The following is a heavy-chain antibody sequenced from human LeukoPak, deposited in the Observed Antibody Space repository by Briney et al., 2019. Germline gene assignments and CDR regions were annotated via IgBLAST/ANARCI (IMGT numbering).Heavy chain of an antibody. CDR3: ARHDYGDGPGGRYDY. CDR2: IYYSGST. D-gene: IGHD4-17*01. Sequence: PSETLSLTCTVSGGSISSSSYYWGWIRQPPGKGLEWIGNIYYSGSTYYNPSLKSRVTISVDTSKNQFSLKLSSVTAADTAVYYCARHDYGDGPGGRYDYWGQGTLVTVSS. CDR1: GGSISSSSYY. V-gene: IGHV4-39*01. J-gene: IGHJ4*02.